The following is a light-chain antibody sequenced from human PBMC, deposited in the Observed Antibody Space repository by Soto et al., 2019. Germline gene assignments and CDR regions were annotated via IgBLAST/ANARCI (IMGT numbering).Light chain of an antibody. CDR2: GSS. Sequence: EIVLTQSPGTLSLSPGERATLSCRASESVISSYLAWYQQKPGQAPRLLIYGSSTRATGIPDRFRGSGSGTDFTLSISRLEPEDFAVYYCQQYGNSIYTFGQGTKLEIK. V-gene: IGKV3-20*01. CDR3: QQYGNSIYT. J-gene: IGKJ2*01. CDR1: ESVISSY.